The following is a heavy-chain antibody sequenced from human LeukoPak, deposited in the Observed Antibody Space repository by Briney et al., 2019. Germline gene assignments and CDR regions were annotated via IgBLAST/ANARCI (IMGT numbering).Heavy chain of an antibody. CDR2: MSYNGQIT. V-gene: IGHV3-30*18. CDR3: AKVQLERRELLPNFDS. Sequence: GGSLRLSCASSGFTFSSYGMHWVRQAPGKGLEWVAVMSYNGQITYYADSVKGRFTISRDNSQNMLYLQMNSLRVDDTSVYYCAKVQLERRELLPNFDSWGQGTLVTVSS. J-gene: IGHJ4*02. CDR1: GFTFSSYG. D-gene: IGHD1-1*01.